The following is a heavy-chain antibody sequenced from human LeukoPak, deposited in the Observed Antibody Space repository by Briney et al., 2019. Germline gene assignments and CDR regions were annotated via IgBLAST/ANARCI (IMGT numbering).Heavy chain of an antibody. CDR1: GFTFSSYG. CDR2: ILYDGSNT. Sequence: GGSLRLSCAASGFTFSSYGMHWVRQAPGKGLEWVAFILYDGSNTYYADSVKGRFTIFRDNSKNTLYLQMNSLRSDDTAVYFCARDRKVVSTESSGYYVTKPLAYWGQGTLVTVSS. D-gene: IGHD3-22*01. CDR3: ARDRKVVSTESSGYYVTKPLAY. J-gene: IGHJ4*02. V-gene: IGHV3-30*02.